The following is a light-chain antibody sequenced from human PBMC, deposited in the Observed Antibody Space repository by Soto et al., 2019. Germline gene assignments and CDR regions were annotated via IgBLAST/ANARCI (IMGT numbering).Light chain of an antibody. CDR1: QNVDNW. Sequence: DIQMTQSPSTLSASVGDRVTITCRASQNVDNWVAWYQQKPGKAPKFLIYDASNLESGVPSRFSSRGSGTEFTLTISSLQPDDFATYYCQRYNSNSRTFGQGTRV. J-gene: IGKJ1*01. CDR2: DAS. CDR3: QRYNSNSRT. V-gene: IGKV1-5*01.